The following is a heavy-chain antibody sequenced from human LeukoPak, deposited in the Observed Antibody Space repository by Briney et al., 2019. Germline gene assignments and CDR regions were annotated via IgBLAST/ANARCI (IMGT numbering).Heavy chain of an antibody. V-gene: IGHV1-69*05. Sequence: ASVKVSCKASGGTFSSYAISWVRQAPGQGLEWMGGIIPIFGTTNYAQQFQGRVTITTDESTSTDYMELSSLRSEDTAVYYCARDFGYCSSTSSGCYYYMDVWGKGTTVTVSS. CDR2: IIPIFGTT. CDR3: ARDFGYCSSTSSGCYYYMDV. CDR1: GGTFSSYA. J-gene: IGHJ6*03. D-gene: IGHD2-2*01.